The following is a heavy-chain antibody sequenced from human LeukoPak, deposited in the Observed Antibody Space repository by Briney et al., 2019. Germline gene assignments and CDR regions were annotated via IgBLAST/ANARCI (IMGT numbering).Heavy chain of an antibody. CDR1: GGSISSYY. D-gene: IGHD3-10*01. CDR2: IYYSGST. V-gene: IGHV4-59*01. J-gene: IGHJ4*02. Sequence: ETLSLTCTVSGGSISSYYWSWIRQPPGKGLEWIGFIYYSGSTNYNPSLKSRVTISVDTSKSQFSLKLSSVTAADTAVYYCARAKVRGVTYAPFDYWGQGNLVTVSS. CDR3: ARAKVRGVTYAPFDY.